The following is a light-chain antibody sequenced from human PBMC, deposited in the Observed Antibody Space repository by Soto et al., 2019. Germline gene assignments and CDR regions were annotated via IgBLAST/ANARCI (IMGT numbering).Light chain of an antibody. CDR2: GAS. Sequence: EIVMTQSPATVSVSPGKRATLSCWASQSVSSNLAWYQQRPGQAPRLLIYGASTRATGIPARFSGSGSGTEFTLTISSLQSEDFAVYYCQQYNNWPRTFGQGTKVEIK. CDR3: QQYNNWPRT. J-gene: IGKJ1*01. CDR1: QSVSSN. V-gene: IGKV3-15*01.